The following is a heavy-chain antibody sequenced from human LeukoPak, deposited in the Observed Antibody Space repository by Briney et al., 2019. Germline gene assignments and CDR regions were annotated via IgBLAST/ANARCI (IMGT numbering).Heavy chain of an antibody. CDR1: GYTFTSYD. Sequence: ASVKVSCKASGYTFTSYDINWVRQATGQGLEWMGWMNPNSGNTGYAQKFQGRVTLTRNTSISTAYMELSSLRSEDTAVYYCARGQGQWLVRSTELDYWGQGTLVTVSA. CDR2: MNPNSGNT. CDR3: ARGQGQWLVRSTELDY. D-gene: IGHD6-19*01. V-gene: IGHV1-8*01. J-gene: IGHJ4*02.